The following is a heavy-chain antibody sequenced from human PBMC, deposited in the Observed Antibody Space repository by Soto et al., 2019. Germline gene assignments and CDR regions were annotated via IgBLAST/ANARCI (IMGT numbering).Heavy chain of an antibody. CDR1: GYTFTGYA. V-gene: IGHV1-3*05. CDR2: INAGNGNT. D-gene: IGHD6-19*01. CDR3: ARAVAVAADFDY. Sequence: QVQLVQSGAEEKKPGASVKVSCKASGYTFTGYAMHWVRQAPGQRLEWMGWINAGNGNTKYSQKFQGRVTITRDTSAGTAYRELSSRRYEATAVYYCARAVAVAADFDYWGQGTLVTVSS. J-gene: IGHJ4*02.